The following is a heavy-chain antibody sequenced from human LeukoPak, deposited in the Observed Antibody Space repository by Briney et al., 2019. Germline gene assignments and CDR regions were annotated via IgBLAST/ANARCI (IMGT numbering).Heavy chain of an antibody. CDR3: AKDLTYYYGSGRYYYYGMDV. CDR2: ISYDGSNK. V-gene: IGHV3-30*18. Sequence: GRSLRLSCAASGFTFSSYGMHWVRQAPGKGLEWVAVISYDGSNKYYAGSVKGRFTISRDNSKNTLYLQMNSLRAEDTAVYYCAKDLTYYYGSGRYYYYGMDVWGQGTTVTVSS. D-gene: IGHD3-10*01. J-gene: IGHJ6*02. CDR1: GFTFSSYG.